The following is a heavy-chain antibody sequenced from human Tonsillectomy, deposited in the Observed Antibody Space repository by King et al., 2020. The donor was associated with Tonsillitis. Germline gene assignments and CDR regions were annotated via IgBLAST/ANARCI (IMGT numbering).Heavy chain of an antibody. Sequence: QLQESGPGLVKPSETLSLTCTVSGGSISSYYWSWIRQPPGKGLEWIGYIYYSGSTNYNPSLKSRVTISVDTSTNQFSLRLSSVTAADTAVYYCARERDVLLWFGELDYWGQGTLVTVSS. CDR2: IYYSGST. V-gene: IGHV4-59*01. CDR3: ARERDVLLWFGELDY. CDR1: GGSISSYY. J-gene: IGHJ4*02. D-gene: IGHD3-10*01.